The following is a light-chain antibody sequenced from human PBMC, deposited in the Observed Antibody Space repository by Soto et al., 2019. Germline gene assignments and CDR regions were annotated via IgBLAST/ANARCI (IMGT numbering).Light chain of an antibody. CDR3: QHYNNMPYT. J-gene: IGKJ2*01. V-gene: IGKV3-15*01. Sequence: EIVMTQSPATLSVSPGERATLSCRTSQSVNNNLAWYQQKPGQAPRLIYDASIGATDIPARFSGSGSGTEFTLTISSLQSEDFAVYYCQHYNNMPYTFGQGTKLEIK. CDR2: DAS. CDR1: QSVNNN.